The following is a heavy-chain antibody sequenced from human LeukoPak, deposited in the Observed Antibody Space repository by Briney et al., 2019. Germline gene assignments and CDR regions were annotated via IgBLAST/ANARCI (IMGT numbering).Heavy chain of an antibody. CDR2: IYYSGST. J-gene: IGHJ4*02. V-gene: IGHV4-39*01. Sequence: SETLSLTCTVSGGSISSSSYYWGWIRQPPGKGLEWIGSIYYSGSTYYNPSLKSRVTISVDTSKNQFSLKLSSVTAADTAVYYCARQHWGAQSGFDYWGQGTLVTVSS. CDR3: ARQHWGAQSGFDY. D-gene: IGHD7-27*01. CDR1: GGSISSSSYY.